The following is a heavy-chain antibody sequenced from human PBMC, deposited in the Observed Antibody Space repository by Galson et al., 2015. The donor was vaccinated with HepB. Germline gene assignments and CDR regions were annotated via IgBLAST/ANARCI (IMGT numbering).Heavy chain of an antibody. J-gene: IGHJ6*02. Sequence: SLRLSCAASGFTFSSYAMSWVRQAPGKGLEWVSAISGSGGSTYYADSVKGRFTISRDNSKNTLYLQMNNLRAEDTAVYYCAKDGTFSGVSYYYGMDVWGQGTTVTVSS. CDR3: AKDGTFSGVSYYYGMDV. CDR1: GFTFSSYA. CDR2: ISGSGGST. D-gene: IGHD3-3*01. V-gene: IGHV3-23*01.